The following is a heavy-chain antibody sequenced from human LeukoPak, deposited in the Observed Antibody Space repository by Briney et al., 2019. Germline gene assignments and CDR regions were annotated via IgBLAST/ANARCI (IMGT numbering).Heavy chain of an antibody. CDR1: GYSFTGYY. CDR2: INPNSGAT. D-gene: IGHD3/OR15-3a*01. Sequence: GASVKVSCKASGYSFTGYYIHWVRQAPGQGLEYMGWINPNSGATNYAQKFQGRVTMTRDTSISTAYMELSRMTSDDTAVYYCATPGPDWGDAFDIWGQGTMVTVSS. CDR3: ATPGPDWGDAFDI. V-gene: IGHV1-2*02. J-gene: IGHJ3*02.